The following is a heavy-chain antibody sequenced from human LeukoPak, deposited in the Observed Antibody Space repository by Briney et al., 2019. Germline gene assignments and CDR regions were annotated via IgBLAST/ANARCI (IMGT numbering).Heavy chain of an antibody. V-gene: IGHV3-7*01. D-gene: IGHD5-12*01. CDR2: IDQDGSQK. Sequence: GGSLRLSCAASGFTFTNYLMSWVRQAPGKGLEWVASIDQDGSQKNYVDSVRGRFTISRDNAKNSLYVQMNSLRAEDTAVYYCLVTTRSYAFDFWGQGTMVTVSS. CDR3: LVTTRSYAFDF. CDR1: GFTFTNYL. J-gene: IGHJ3*01.